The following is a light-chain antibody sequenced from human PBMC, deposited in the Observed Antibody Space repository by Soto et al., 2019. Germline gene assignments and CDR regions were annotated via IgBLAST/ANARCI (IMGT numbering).Light chain of an antibody. J-gene: IGKJ1*01. CDR3: QKYSSAPWT. Sequence: IQMTQSPSSLSASVGDRVTITCRASQGIRNYLARYQQKPGKVPKLLIYAASTLQSGVPSRFSGSGSGTDFTLTISSLQPEDVATYYCQKYSSAPWTFGHGTKVEIK. CDR1: QGIRNY. V-gene: IGKV1-27*01. CDR2: AAS.